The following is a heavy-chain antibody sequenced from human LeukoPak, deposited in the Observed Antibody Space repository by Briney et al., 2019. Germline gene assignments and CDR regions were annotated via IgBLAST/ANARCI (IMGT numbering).Heavy chain of an antibody. Sequence: SETLSLTCTVSGGSISSDDYYWTWIRQPPGTGLEWIGYIYYSGSTYSNPSLKSRVTISVDPSKNQFSLKLSSVTAADTAVYYCARVSLTTAPYFDYWGQGTLVTVSS. CDR1: GGSISSDDYY. CDR2: IYYSGST. J-gene: IGHJ4*02. D-gene: IGHD4-17*01. V-gene: IGHV4-30-4*01. CDR3: ARVSLTTAPYFDY.